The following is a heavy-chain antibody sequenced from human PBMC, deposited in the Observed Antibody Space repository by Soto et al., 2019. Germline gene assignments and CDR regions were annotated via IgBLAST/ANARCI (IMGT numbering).Heavy chain of an antibody. Sequence: SETLSLTCAVYGGSFSGYYWSWIRQPPGKGLEWIGEINHSGSTNYNPSLKSRVTISVDTSKNQFSLKLSSVTAADTAVYYCARPAGYSYGRFDDWGQGTLVTVAS. J-gene: IGHJ4*02. V-gene: IGHV4-34*01. CDR3: ARPAGYSYGRFDD. D-gene: IGHD5-18*01. CDR1: GGSFSGYY. CDR2: INHSGST.